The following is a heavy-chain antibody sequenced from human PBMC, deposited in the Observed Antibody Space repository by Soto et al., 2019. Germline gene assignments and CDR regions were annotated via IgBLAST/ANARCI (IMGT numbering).Heavy chain of an antibody. CDR2: IWYDGSNK. V-gene: IGHV3-33*01. D-gene: IGHD3-10*01. CDR1: GFTFSNYG. CDR3: ATALETGDY. J-gene: IGHJ4*02. Sequence: QVHLVESGGGVVQPGRSLRLSCAASGFTFSNYGMHWVRQAPGKGLEWVAVIWYDGSNKYYADSVKGRFTISRDNYKNTLYLHMNSLRAEDTAVYYCATALETGDYWGQGTLVTVSS.